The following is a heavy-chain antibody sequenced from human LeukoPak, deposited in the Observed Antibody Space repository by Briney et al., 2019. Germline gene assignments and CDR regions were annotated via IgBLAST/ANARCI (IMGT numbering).Heavy chain of an antibody. D-gene: IGHD4-17*01. Sequence: GGSLRLSCAASGFTFSSYAMSWIRQAPGKGLEWLSAISPTTGTTFYGDSVKGRFTISRDNSKNTLYLQMNSLRAEDTAIYYCATKTSYGDRYFDYWGKGTLVTVSS. CDR2: ISPTTGTT. CDR3: ATKTSYGDRYFDY. J-gene: IGHJ4*02. CDR1: GFTFSSYA. V-gene: IGHV3-23*01.